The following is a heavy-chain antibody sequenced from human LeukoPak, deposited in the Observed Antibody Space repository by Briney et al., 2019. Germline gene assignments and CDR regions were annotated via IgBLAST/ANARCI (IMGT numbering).Heavy chain of an antibody. J-gene: IGHJ5*02. Sequence: GGSLRLSCAASGFTFSSYWMSWVRQAPGKGLEWVAVISYDGSNKYYADSVKGRFTISRDNSKNTLYLQMNSLRAEDTAVYYCAKDGNNWFDPWGRGTLVTVSS. CDR3: AKDGNNWFDP. D-gene: IGHD1-1*01. CDR2: ISYDGSNK. CDR1: GFTFSSYW. V-gene: IGHV3-30*18.